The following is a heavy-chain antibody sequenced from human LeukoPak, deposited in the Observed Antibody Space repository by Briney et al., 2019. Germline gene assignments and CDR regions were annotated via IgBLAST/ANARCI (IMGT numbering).Heavy chain of an antibody. CDR3: AKREDSSGWSPSDY. J-gene: IGHJ4*02. V-gene: IGHV3-23*01. CDR1: GFTFSSYA. Sequence: GGSLRLSCAASGFTFSSYAMSWVRRAPGKGLEWVSTISGSGSNTYYADSVRGRFTISRDISKNTLSMQMNSLRAEDTAKYYCAKREDSSGWSPSDYWGQGTLVTVSS. CDR2: ISGSGSNT. D-gene: IGHD6-19*01.